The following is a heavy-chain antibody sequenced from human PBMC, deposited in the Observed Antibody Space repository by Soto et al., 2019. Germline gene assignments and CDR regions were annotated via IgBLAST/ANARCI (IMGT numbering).Heavy chain of an antibody. D-gene: IGHD3-10*01. J-gene: IGHJ5*02. CDR3: ARDRALYGSSSYSWFDP. V-gene: IGHV4-30-2*01. Sequence: QLQLQESGSGLVKPSQTLSLTCTVSGGSISSGGQSWSWIRQAPGKGLEWIGYVYHTESTQYNPSLESRLTLSVDRSKNQICLQLKSVTAADSATYYCARDRALYGSSSYSWFDPWGQAILVTVSS. CDR1: GGSISSGGQS. CDR2: VYHTEST.